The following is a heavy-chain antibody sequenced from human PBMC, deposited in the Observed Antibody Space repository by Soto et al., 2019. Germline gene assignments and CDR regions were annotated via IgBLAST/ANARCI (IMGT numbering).Heavy chain of an antibody. D-gene: IGHD2-2*01. CDR3: ARILGGIVVVPASTRGGNWFDP. J-gene: IGHJ5*02. Sequence: SETLSLTCTVSGGSISSYYWSWIRQPPGKGLEWIGYIYYSGSTNYNPSLKSRVTISVDTSKNQFSLKLSSVTAADTAVYYCARILGGIVVVPASTRGGNWFDPWGQGTLVTVSS. V-gene: IGHV4-59*01. CDR1: GGSISSYY. CDR2: IYYSGST.